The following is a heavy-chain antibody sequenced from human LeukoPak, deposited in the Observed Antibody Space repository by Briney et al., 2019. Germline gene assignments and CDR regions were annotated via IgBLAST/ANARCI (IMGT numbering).Heavy chain of an antibody. CDR1: GFTFSTYT. D-gene: IGHD1-20*01. V-gene: IGHV3-23*01. CDR3: AKADISGTTRWFDP. Sequence: QTGGSLRLSCAASGFTFSTYTMNWVRQAPGQGLEWVSVISGSGGFTYYADSVKGRFTISRDNSKNTLYLQMNSLRADDTAVYYCAKADISGTTRWFDPWGQGTLVTVSS. CDR2: ISGSGGFT. J-gene: IGHJ5*02.